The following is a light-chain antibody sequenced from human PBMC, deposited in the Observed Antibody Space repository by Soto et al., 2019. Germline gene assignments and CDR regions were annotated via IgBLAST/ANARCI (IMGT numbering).Light chain of an antibody. J-gene: IGLJ1*01. CDR1: SSDVGGYNY. V-gene: IGLV2-8*01. CDR2: EVS. CDR3: RSYAGSNSYV. Sequence: QSALTQPPSASGSPGQSVTISCTGTSSDVGGYNYVSWYQQHPGKAPKLMIYEVSKRPSGVPDRFSGSKSGNTASLTVSGLQAEDEADYYCRSYAGSNSYVLGTGTKVTVL.